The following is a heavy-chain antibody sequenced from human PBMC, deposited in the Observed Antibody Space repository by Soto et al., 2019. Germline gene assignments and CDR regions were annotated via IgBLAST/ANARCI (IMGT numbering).Heavy chain of an antibody. CDR1: GYTFTSYY. D-gene: IGHD3-3*01. CDR3: ARERKDFWSGFDLDY. V-gene: IGHV1-46*03. J-gene: IGHJ4*02. Sequence: GASVKVSCKASGYTFTSYYMHWVRQAPGQGLEWMGIINPSGGSTSYAQKFQGRVTMTRDTSSSTVYMELSSLRSEDTAVYYCARERKDFWSGFDLDYWGQGTLVTVSS. CDR2: INPSGGST.